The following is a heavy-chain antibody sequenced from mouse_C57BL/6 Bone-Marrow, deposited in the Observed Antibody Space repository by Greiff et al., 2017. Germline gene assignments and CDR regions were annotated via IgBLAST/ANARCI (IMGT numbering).Heavy chain of an antibody. CDR2: ISSGSSTI. CDR3: ARVYGNGGMDY. V-gene: IGHV5-17*01. Sequence: EVKLMESGGGLVKPGGSLKLSCAASGFTFSDYGMHWVRQAPEKGLEWVAYISSGSSTIYYADTVQGRFTISRDNAKNTLFLQMTSLRSEDTAMYYCARVYGNGGMDYWGQGTSVTVSS. D-gene: IGHD2-1*01. CDR1: GFTFSDYG. J-gene: IGHJ4*01.